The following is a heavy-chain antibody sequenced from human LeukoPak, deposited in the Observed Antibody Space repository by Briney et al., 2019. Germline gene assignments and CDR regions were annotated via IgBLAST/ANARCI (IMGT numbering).Heavy chain of an antibody. V-gene: IGHV4-4*09. J-gene: IGHJ4*02. CDR1: GGSISSYY. CDR2: IYNSGST. Sequence: SETLSLTCTVSGGSISSYYWNWIRQPPGKGLEWIGYIYNSGSTNYNPSLKSRVTISVDKSKNQFSLKLSSVTAADTAVYYCARSPGGGIAVAGTGIDYWGQGTLVTVSS. CDR3: ARSPGGGIAVAGTGIDY. D-gene: IGHD6-19*01.